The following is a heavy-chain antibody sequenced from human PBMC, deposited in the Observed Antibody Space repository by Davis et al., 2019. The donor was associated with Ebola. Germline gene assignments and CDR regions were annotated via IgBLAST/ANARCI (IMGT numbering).Heavy chain of an antibody. Sequence: GGSLRLSCAASGFSSSSYAMSWIRQAPGKGLEWVSYIGSGGRTTDYADSVKGRFTVSRDNAKSSVDLQMTSLRAEDTAVYYCATQASLYGYIDYWGQGTLVTVSS. CDR1: GFSSSSYA. J-gene: IGHJ4*02. CDR3: ATQASLYGYIDY. D-gene: IGHD5-18*01. CDR2: IGSGGRTT. V-gene: IGHV3-11*01.